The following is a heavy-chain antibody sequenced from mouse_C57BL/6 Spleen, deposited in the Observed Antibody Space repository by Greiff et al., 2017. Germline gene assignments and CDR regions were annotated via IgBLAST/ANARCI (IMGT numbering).Heavy chain of an antibody. D-gene: IGHD1-1*01. CDR3: ARAATVVVRYVDV. CDR1: GYTFTSYW. CDR2: IDPSDSYT. J-gene: IGHJ1*03. V-gene: IGHV1-69*01. Sequence: VQLQQPGAELVMPGASVKLSCKASGYTFTSYWMHWVKQRPGQGLEWIGEIDPSDSYTNYNQKFKGKSTLTVDKSSSTAYMQLSSLTSEDSAVYYCARAATVVVRYVDVWGTGTTVTVAS.